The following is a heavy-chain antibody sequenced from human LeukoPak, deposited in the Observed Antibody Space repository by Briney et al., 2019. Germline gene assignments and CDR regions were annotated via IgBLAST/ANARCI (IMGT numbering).Heavy chain of an antibody. V-gene: IGHV3-48*01. CDR1: GFTFSSYS. D-gene: IGHD6-19*01. CDR2: ISSSSSTI. J-gene: IGHJ4*02. Sequence: PGGSLRLSCAASGFTFSSYSMNWVRQAPGKGLGWVSYISSSSSTIYYADSVKGRFTISRDNAKNSLYLQMNSLRAEDTAVYYCARSKRIAVAGTVDYWGQGTLVTVSS. CDR3: ARSKRIAVAGTVDY.